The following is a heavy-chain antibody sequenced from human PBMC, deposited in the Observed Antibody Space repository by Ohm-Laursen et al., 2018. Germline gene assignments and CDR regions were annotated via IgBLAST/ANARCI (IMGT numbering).Heavy chain of an antibody. Sequence: GSLRLSCTASGFTFSSYWMHWVRQAPGKGLVWVSRINSDGSSTSYADSVKGRFTISRDNAKNTLYLQMNSLRAEDTAVYYCARDSSSSSYYGMDVWGQGTTVTVSS. CDR1: GFTFSSYW. J-gene: IGHJ6*02. CDR2: INSDGSST. CDR3: ARDSSSSSYYGMDV. V-gene: IGHV3-74*01. D-gene: IGHD6-6*01.